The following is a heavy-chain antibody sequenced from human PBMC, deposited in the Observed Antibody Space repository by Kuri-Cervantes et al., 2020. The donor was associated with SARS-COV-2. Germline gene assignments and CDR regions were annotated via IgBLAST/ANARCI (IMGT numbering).Heavy chain of an antibody. CDR3: ARVWTRSGYFDY. CDR1: GVAIDSNSYY. J-gene: IGHJ4*02. V-gene: IGHV4-39*01. Sequence: SETLSLTCIVSGVAIDSNSYYWVWIRQAPGKGLEWIGGIYYSGSTYHNPSLKRRVTMSADTSKNQFSLKLSSVTAADTAVYYCARVWTRSGYFDYWGQGTLVTVSS. D-gene: IGHD3-3*01. CDR2: IYYSGST.